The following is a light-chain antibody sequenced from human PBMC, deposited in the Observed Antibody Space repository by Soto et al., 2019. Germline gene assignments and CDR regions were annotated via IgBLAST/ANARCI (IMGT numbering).Light chain of an antibody. Sequence: DIQMTQSPSSLSASVGDRVTITCRASQGISNYLAWFQQKPGKAPKSLIYGASSLHSGVPSRFSGSGSETHFNPTISSLQRDDFATYYGQHYDGYPQTFGQGTRLEIK. CDR3: QHYDGYPQT. J-gene: IGKJ5*01. CDR2: GAS. V-gene: IGKV1-16*01. CDR1: QGISNY.